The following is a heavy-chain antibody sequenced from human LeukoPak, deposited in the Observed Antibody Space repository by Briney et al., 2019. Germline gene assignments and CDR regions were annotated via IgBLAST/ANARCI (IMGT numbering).Heavy chain of an antibody. J-gene: IGHJ4*02. CDR2: ISPYNGNT. CDR3: ARDHGGFWSGSAGF. D-gene: IGHD3-3*01. CDR1: GYPFISTG. V-gene: IGHV1-18*01. Sequence: ASVKVSCKASGYPFISTGINWLRQAPGHGLEWMGWISPYNGNTNFAQQFQGRLTLTTDASSRTSFMELRSLTYEDTATYYCARDHGGFWSGSAGFWGQGTLLTVSS.